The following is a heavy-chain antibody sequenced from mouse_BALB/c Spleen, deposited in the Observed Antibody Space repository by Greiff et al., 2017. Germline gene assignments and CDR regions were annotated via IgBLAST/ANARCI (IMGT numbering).Heavy chain of an antibody. Sequence: EVQLQESGPGLVKPSQSLSLTCTVTGYSITSDYAWNWIRQFPGNKLEWMGYISYSGSTSYNPSLKSRISITRDTSKNQFFLQLNSVTTEDTATYYCAGGYYYFDYWGQGTTLTVSS. J-gene: IGHJ2*01. CDR1: GYSITSDYA. V-gene: IGHV3-2*02. D-gene: IGHD2-3*01. CDR2: ISYSGST. CDR3: AGGYYYFDY.